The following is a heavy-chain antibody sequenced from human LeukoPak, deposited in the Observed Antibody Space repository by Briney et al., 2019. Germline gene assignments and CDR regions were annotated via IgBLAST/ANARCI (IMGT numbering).Heavy chain of an antibody. J-gene: IGHJ1*01. CDR2: INPSGGST. V-gene: IGHV1-46*01. D-gene: IGHD4-23*01. Sequence: ASVKVSGKASGYTFTSYYMHWVRQAPGQGLEWMGIINPSGGSTSYAQKFQGRVTMTRDTSTSTVYMELSSLRSEDTAVYYCAREKGTDYGGNSERLQHWGQGTLVTVSS. CDR3: AREKGTDYGGNSERLQH. CDR1: GYTFTSYY.